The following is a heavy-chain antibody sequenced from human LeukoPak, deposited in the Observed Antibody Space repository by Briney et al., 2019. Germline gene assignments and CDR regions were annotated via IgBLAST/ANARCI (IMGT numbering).Heavy chain of an antibody. CDR3: ATPVGATYDY. CDR2: ISYDGSNK. CDR1: GFTFSSYG. V-gene: IGHV3-30*03. Sequence: GGSLRLSCAASGFTFSSYGMHWVRQAPGKGLEWVAVISYDGSNKYYADSVKGRFTISRDNSKNTLYLQMNSLRAEDTAVYYCATPVGATYDYWGQGTLVTVSS. D-gene: IGHD1-26*01. J-gene: IGHJ4*02.